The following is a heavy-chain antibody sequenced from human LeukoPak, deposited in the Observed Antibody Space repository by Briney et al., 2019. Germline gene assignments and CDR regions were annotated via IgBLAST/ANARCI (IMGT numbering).Heavy chain of an antibody. J-gene: IGHJ4*02. D-gene: IGHD2-15*01. CDR1: GGSITDYF. CDR3: ARRGYFDY. CDR2: INHSGSS. V-gene: IGHV4-34*01. Sequence: PSETLSLTCALSGGSITDYFYNWVRQPPGKGLEWIGEINHSGSSTYNPSLKSRVIISLDTSKNQFSLKLSSVTAADTAVYYCARRGYFDYWGQGTLVTVSS.